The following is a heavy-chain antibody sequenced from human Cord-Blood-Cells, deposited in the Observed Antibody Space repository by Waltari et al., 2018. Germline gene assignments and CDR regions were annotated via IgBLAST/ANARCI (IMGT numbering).Heavy chain of an antibody. Sequence: QVQLQESGPGLVKPSETLSLTCAVSGYSLSSGYYWGWIRQPPGKGLEWIGSIYHSGSTYYNPSLKSRVTISVDTSKNQFSLKLSSVTAADTAVYYCARDSVGRGIIRYYYGMDVWGQGTTVTVSS. V-gene: IGHV4-38-2*02. CDR2: IYHSGST. D-gene: IGHD6-13*01. CDR1: GYSLSSGYY. J-gene: IGHJ6*02. CDR3: ARDSVGRGIIRYYYGMDV.